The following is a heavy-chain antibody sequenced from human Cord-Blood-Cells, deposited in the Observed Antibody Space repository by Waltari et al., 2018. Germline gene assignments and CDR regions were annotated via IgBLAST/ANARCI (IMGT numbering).Heavy chain of an antibody. CDR2: IDPNSGNT. CDR1: GYTFTSYD. J-gene: IGHJ6*02. CDR3: ARGHLSPYYYYGMDV. V-gene: IGHV1-8*01. Sequence: QVQLVQSGAEVKKPGASVKVSCKASGYTFTSYDINWVRQATGQGLEWMGRIDPNSGNTGCAQKFQGRGTMTRNTSISTAYMELSSLRSEDTAVYYCARGHLSPYYYYGMDVWGQGTTVTVSS.